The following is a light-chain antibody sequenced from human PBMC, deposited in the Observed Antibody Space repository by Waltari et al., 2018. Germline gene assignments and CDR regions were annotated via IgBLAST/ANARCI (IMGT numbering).Light chain of an antibody. CDR3: QSYDGSLTGWV. CDR1: TSTVGATYG. J-gene: IGLJ3*02. Sequence: QSVLTQPPSVSGAPGQRVTISCTGSTSTVGATYGVYRYQQLPGEAPKLLIHDDSSRPSGVPDRFSGSKSGTSAYLAITGLQAEDEADYYCQSYDGSLTGWVFGGGTNLAVL. V-gene: IGLV1-40*01. CDR2: DDS.